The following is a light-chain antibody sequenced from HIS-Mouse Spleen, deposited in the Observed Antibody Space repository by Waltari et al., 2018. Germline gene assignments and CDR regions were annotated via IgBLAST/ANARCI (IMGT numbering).Light chain of an antibody. CDR3: QAWDSSTAVV. Sequence: SYELTQPPSVSVSPGQTASITCPGDKLGDKYARWYQQKPGQSPVLVIHQDSKRPSGSPERFAGSNARDTAPLPISGAQAMEEADYSCQAWDSSTAVVFGEGTKLTVL. CDR1: KLGDKY. J-gene: IGLJ2*01. V-gene: IGLV3-1*01. CDR2: QDS.